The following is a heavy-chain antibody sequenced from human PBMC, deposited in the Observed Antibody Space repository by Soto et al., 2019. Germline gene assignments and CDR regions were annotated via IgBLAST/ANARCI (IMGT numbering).Heavy chain of an antibody. J-gene: IGHJ4*02. CDR3: ARYTSRGEYDY. CDR1: GYTFTSYG. Sequence: QVQLVQSGAEVKKPGASVKVSCKASGYTFTSYGISWVRQAPGQGLEWMGWINVYNGNTNYAQKLQGRVTMTTDTPTSTAYLDLRRLRSDDTAVYFCARYTSRGEYDYWGQGTLVTVSS. CDR2: INVYNGNT. D-gene: IGHD3-10*01. V-gene: IGHV1-18*01.